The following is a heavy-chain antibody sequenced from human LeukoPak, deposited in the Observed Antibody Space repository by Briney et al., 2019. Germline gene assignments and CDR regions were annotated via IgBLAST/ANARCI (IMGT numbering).Heavy chain of an antibody. V-gene: IGHV3-74*01. D-gene: IGHD6-19*01. CDR2: LSGDGSST. CDR1: GFTFSTYW. Sequence: PGGSLRLSCVASGFTFSTYWMHWVRQAPGKGLLWVSRLSGDGSSTRFADSLKGRFTISRDNAKNTLYLQMNSLRAEDTAVYYCAREGGWYDYWGQGTLVTVSS. CDR3: AREGGWYDY. J-gene: IGHJ4*02.